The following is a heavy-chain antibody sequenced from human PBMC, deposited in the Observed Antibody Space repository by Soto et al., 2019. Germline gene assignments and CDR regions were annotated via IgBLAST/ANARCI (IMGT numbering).Heavy chain of an antibody. J-gene: IGHJ4*02. D-gene: IGHD3-16*01. CDR3: ARDGPFGPYYFDY. Sequence: EVQLVESGGGLVQPGGSLRLSCAASGFMFKSYCMTWVRQAPGRGLEWVANIKEDGIEKNYVDSVKGRFTISRDDAKNSLYLQMNSLRAEDTAVDYCARDGPFGPYYFDYWGQGSLVTVSS. CDR1: GFMFKSYC. V-gene: IGHV3-7*01. CDR2: IKEDGIEK.